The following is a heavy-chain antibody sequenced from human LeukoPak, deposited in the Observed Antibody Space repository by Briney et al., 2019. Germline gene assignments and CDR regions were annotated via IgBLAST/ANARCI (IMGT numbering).Heavy chain of an antibody. CDR3: ARGRCSGCYDAFDM. D-gene: IGHD6-19*01. CDR1: GFTFSSYS. J-gene: IGHJ3*02. V-gene: IGHV3-21*01. CDR2: ISGGSSSYI. Sequence: KTGGSLRLSCAASGFTFSSYSMNWVRQAPGKGLEWVSSISGGSSSYIYYPDSVKGRFTISRDNAKNSLYLQMNSLRAEDTAVYYCARGRCSGCYDAFDMWGQGTKVTVSS.